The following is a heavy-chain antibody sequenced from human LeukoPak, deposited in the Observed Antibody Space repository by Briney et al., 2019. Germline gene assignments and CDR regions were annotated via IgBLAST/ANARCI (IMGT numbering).Heavy chain of an antibody. V-gene: IGHV3-15*01. D-gene: IGHD2-2*01. CDR1: GFTFSNAW. CDR2: IKSKTNGVTT. J-gene: IGHJ5*02. CDR3: TTGCSSTTCYHWDNWFDP. Sequence: GGSLRLSCAASGFTFSNAWMSCGRQAPGKGLEWVCRIKSKTNGVTTAYAAPGNGRFTISRDDSKNTLYLQMNSLKPEDTAVYYCTTGCSSTTCYHWDNWFDPWGQGTLVTVSS.